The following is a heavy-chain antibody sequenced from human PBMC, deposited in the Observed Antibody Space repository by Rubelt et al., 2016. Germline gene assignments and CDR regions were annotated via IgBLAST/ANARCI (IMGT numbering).Heavy chain of an antibody. CDR3: ARPTPQGYFDY. J-gene: IGHJ4*02. CDR2: IYYSGST. CDR1: GGSISSSSYY. D-gene: IGHD4-11*01. V-gene: IGHV4-39*01. Sequence: QLQLQESGPGLVKPSETLSLTCTVSGGSISSSSYYWGWIRQPPGKGLEWIGSIYYSGSTYYNPSLKSRVTISVDTSKNQFSLKLSSVTSADTAVYYCARPTPQGYFDYWGQGTLVTVSS.